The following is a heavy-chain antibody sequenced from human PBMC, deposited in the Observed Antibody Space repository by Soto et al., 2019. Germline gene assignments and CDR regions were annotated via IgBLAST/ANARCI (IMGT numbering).Heavy chain of an antibody. CDR3: ARDNTGGYDFSLGIDY. J-gene: IGHJ4*02. D-gene: IGHD5-12*01. CDR2: ISAYNGNT. Sequence: ASVKVSCKASGYTFTSYGISWVRQAPGQGLEWMGWISAYNGNTNYAQKLQGRVTMTTDTSTSTAYMELRSLRSDDTAVYYCARDNTGGYDFSLGIDYWGQGTLVTVSS. CDR1: GYTFTSYG. V-gene: IGHV1-18*01.